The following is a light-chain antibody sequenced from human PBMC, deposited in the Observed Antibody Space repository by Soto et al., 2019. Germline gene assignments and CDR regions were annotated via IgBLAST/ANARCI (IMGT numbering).Light chain of an antibody. CDR1: HSVSSSY. CDR3: QQYASSPSIT. J-gene: IGKJ5*01. Sequence: EIVLTQSPGTLSLSPGERATLSCRASHSVSSSYLAWYQQNPDQAPRPLSYGASSRATGVTDRFSGSGSGTYSTLTISTLQSEDIAVYYCQQYASSPSITFGQGTRLVIK. V-gene: IGKV3-20*01. CDR2: GAS.